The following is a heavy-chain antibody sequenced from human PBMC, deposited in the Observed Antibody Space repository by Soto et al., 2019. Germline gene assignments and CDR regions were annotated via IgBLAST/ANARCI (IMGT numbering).Heavy chain of an antibody. J-gene: IGHJ4*02. CDR1: GFIFNDYY. D-gene: IGHD3-16*01. Sequence: QVQLVESGGKLVQPGGSLRLSCVASGFIFNDYYMTWFRQAPGKGPEFVAYISGSGGDPTYADSVKGRFTISRDNARNSLDLQMNNLRAEDTAVYYCARPTRFPGDWGQGTRVTVSS. CDR2: ISGSGGDP. V-gene: IGHV3-11*05. CDR3: ARPTRFPGD.